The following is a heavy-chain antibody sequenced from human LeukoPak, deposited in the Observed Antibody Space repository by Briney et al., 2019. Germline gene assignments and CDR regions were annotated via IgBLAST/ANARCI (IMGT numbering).Heavy chain of an antibody. D-gene: IGHD5-18*01. Sequence: GSLRLSCAASGFTFSTYAMTWIRQPPGKGLEWIGEINHSGSTNYNPSLKSRVTISVDTSKNQFSLKLSSVTAADTAVYYCARKRGGYSPWDYWGQGTLVTVSS. J-gene: IGHJ4*02. CDR3: ARKRGGYSPWDY. CDR2: INHSGST. CDR1: GFTFSTYA. V-gene: IGHV4-34*01.